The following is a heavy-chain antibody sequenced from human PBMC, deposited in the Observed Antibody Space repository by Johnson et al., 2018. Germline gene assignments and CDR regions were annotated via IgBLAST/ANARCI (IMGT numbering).Heavy chain of an antibody. Sequence: QLVESGPEVKKPGTSVKVSCKASGFTFTSSAVQWVRQARGHRLEWIGWIVVGSGNTNYAQKFQERVTITRDMSTSTAYMELSSLRSEDTAVDYCARDPPWDYDSSGTNAFDIWGQGTMVTVSS. D-gene: IGHD3-22*01. V-gene: IGHV1-58*01. CDR3: ARDPPWDYDSSGTNAFDI. CDR2: IVVGSGNT. J-gene: IGHJ3*02. CDR1: GFTFTSSA.